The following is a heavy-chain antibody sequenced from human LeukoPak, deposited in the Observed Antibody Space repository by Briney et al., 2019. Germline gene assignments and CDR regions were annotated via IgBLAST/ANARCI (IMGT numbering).Heavy chain of an antibody. V-gene: IGHV1-8*01. Sequence: ASVKVSCKAAGYTFTSYDINWVRQATGQGLEWMGWMNPNSGNTGYAQKLQGRVTMTTDTSTSTAYMELRSLRSDDTAVYYCARAGITLTYCSGGSCYSYPDTRAYYFDYWGQGTLVTVSS. D-gene: IGHD2-15*01. CDR3: ARAGITLTYCSGGSCYSYPDTRAYYFDY. CDR2: MNPNSGNT. CDR1: GYTFTSYD. J-gene: IGHJ4*02.